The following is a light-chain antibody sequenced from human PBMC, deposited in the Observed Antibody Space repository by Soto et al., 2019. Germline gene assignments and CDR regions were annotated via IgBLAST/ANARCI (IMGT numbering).Light chain of an antibody. CDR3: QLRRT. CDR1: QSVSSSY. J-gene: IGKJ1*01. V-gene: IGKV3-20*01. CDR2: GAS. Sequence: EIVLTQSPGTLSLSPGERVTLSCRASQSVSSSYLAWYQQKPGQAPRLLIYGASSRATGIPDRFSGTGSGTDLTLTISRLEPEDFAVYYCQLRRTFGQGTKVEIK.